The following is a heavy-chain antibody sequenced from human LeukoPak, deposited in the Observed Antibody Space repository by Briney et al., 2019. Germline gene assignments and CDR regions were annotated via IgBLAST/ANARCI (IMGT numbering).Heavy chain of an antibody. D-gene: IGHD3-22*01. CDR3: AKQGNYYDSSGYYYEEYYYYYYMDV. Sequence: PGGSLRLSCAASGFTFSSYGMHWVRQAPGKGLEWVAVISYDGSNKYYADSVKGRFTISRDNSKNTLYLQMNSLRAEDTAVYYCAKQGNYYDSSGYYYEEYYYYYYMDVWDKGTTVTVSS. CDR2: ISYDGSNK. J-gene: IGHJ6*03. V-gene: IGHV3-30*18. CDR1: GFTFSSYG.